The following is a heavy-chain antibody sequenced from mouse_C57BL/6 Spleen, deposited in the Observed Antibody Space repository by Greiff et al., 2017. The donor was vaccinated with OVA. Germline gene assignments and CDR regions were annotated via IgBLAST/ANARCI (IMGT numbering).Heavy chain of an antibody. D-gene: IGHD2-4*01. J-gene: IGHJ1*03. CDR2: IYPSDSET. Sequence: QVQLKQPGAELVRPGSSVKLSCKASGYTFTSYWMDWVKQRPGQGLEWIGNIYPSDSETHYNQKFKDKATLTVDKSSSTAYMQLSSLTSEDSAVYYCARSLYDYDGYFDVWGTGTTVTVSS. V-gene: IGHV1-61*01. CDR3: ARSLYDYDGYFDV. CDR1: GYTFTSYW.